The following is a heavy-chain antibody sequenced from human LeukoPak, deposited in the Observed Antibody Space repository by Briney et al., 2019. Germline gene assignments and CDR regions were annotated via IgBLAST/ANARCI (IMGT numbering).Heavy chain of an antibody. V-gene: IGHV1-18*01. J-gene: IGHJ3*02. Sequence: GASVKVSCKASDTFTSYGISWVRQAPGQGLEWMGWISAYNGNTNYAQKLQGRVTMTTDTSTSTAYMELRSLRSDDTAVYYCARDLSDSSGYYYVDAFDIWGQGTMVTVSS. CDR2: ISAYNGNT. CDR3: ARDLSDSSGYYYVDAFDI. CDR1: DTFTSYG. D-gene: IGHD3-22*01.